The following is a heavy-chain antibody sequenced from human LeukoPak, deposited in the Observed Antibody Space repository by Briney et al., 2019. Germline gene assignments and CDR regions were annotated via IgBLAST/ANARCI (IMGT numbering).Heavy chain of an antibody. CDR2: IYPGDSDT. Sequence: GESLKISCKGSGYSFTSYWIGWVRQMPGKGLEWTGIIYPGDSDTRYSPSFQGQVTISADKSISTAYLQWSSLKASDTAMYYCARHGGYCSSTSCYYYYYGMDVWGQGTTVTVSS. J-gene: IGHJ6*02. D-gene: IGHD2-2*01. CDR3: ARHGGYCSSTSCYYYYYGMDV. V-gene: IGHV5-51*01. CDR1: GYSFTSYW.